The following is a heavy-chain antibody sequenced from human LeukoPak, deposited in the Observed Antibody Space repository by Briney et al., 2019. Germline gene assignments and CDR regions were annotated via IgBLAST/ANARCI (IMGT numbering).Heavy chain of an antibody. CDR2: IYSGATT. CDR1: GFTVSSNY. D-gene: IGHD3-22*01. J-gene: IGHJ4*02. Sequence: PGGSLRLSCAASGFTVSSNYMSWVRQAPGRGLDWVSLIYSGATTYYADSVKGRFTISRDNSKNTLYLQMNSLRAEDTAVYYCARDMRVVVTTIDYWGQGTLVTVSS. V-gene: IGHV3-53*01. CDR3: ARDMRVVVTTIDY.